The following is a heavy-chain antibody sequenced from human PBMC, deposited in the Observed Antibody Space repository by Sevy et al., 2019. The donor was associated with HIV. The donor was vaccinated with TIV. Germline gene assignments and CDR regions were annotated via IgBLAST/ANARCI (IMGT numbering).Heavy chain of an antibody. CDR1: GFTFDDYA. CDR3: AKGKEIRVIIPAATAYYGMDV. D-gene: IGHD2-2*01. V-gene: IGHV3-9*01. CDR2: ISWNSGGI. J-gene: IGHJ6*02. Sequence: GGSLRLSCAASGFTFDDYAMHWVRQGPGKGLEWVAGISWNSGGIAYADSVKGRFTISRDNAKNSLYLQMDSLRAEDTALYYCAKGKEIRVIIPAATAYYGMDVWGQGTTVTVSS.